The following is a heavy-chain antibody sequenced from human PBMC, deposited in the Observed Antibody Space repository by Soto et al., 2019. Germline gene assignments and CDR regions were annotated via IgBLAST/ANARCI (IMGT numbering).Heavy chain of an antibody. CDR2: ISSSSSTI. V-gene: IGHV3-48*02. Sequence: GGSLRLSCAASGFTFSSYSMNWVRQAPGKGLEWVSYISSSSSTIYYADSVKGRFTISRDNAKNSLYLQMNSLRDEDTAVYYCARDQIVAHLYYYYYGMDVWGQGTTVTVSS. J-gene: IGHJ6*02. CDR3: ARDQIVAHLYYYYYGMDV. CDR1: GFTFSSYS. D-gene: IGHD5-12*01.